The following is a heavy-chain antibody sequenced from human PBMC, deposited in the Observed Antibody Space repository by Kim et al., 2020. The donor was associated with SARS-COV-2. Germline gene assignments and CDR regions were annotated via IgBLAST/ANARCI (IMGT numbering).Heavy chain of an antibody. CDR1: GFTFSDYY. CDR2: ISSSGSTI. Sequence: GGSLRLSCAASGFTFSDYYMSWIRQAPGKGLEWVSYISSSGSTIYYADSVKGRFTISRDNAKNSLYLQMNSLRAEDTAVYYCARATVAYNWNKKPYYYYYGMDVWGQGTTVTVSS. J-gene: IGHJ6*02. CDR3: ARATVAYNWNKKPYYYYYGMDV. D-gene: IGHD1-20*01. V-gene: IGHV3-11*01.